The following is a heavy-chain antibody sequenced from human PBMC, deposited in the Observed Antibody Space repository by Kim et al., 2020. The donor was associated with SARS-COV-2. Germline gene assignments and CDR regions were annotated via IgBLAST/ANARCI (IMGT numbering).Heavy chain of an antibody. CDR3: ARDHYSYGYEVY. D-gene: IGHD5-18*01. V-gene: IGHV3-53*01. Sequence: YYADSVKGRFTISRDNSKNTLYLQMNSLRAEDTAVYYCARDHYSYGYEVYWGQGTLVTVSS. J-gene: IGHJ4*02.